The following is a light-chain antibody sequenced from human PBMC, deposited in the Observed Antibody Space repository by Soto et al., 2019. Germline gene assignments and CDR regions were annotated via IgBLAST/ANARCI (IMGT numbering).Light chain of an antibody. Sequence: DIQMTQSPSTLSASVGDRVTITCRASQRISSWLAWYQQKPGRAPKLLIYKAPNLVGGVPSRFSGGGSGTEFTLTISSLQPDDFATYYCQQYKTFGQGTKLEIK. J-gene: IGKJ2*01. CDR2: KAP. CDR1: QRISSW. CDR3: QQYKT. V-gene: IGKV1-5*03.